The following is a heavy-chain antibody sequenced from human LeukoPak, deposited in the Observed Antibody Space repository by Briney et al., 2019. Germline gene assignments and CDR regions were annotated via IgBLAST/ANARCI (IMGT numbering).Heavy chain of an antibody. CDR2: ISGSGGTT. J-gene: IGHJ4*02. Sequence: GGSLRLSCAASEFTFSNYAMSWVRQTPGKGLEWVSVISGSGGTTYSADSVKGRFTISRDNSKNTLYLQMNSLRAEDTAAYYCARERGSSGGNTNGYFDYWGQGALVTVSS. D-gene: IGHD4-23*01. CDR3: ARERGSSGGNTNGYFDY. V-gene: IGHV3-23*01. CDR1: EFTFSNYA.